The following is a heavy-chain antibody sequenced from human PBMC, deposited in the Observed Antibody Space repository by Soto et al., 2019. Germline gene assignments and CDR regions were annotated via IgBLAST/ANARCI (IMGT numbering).Heavy chain of an antibody. Sequence: SETLSLTCAASGGSISSGGYSWSWIRQPPGKGLEWIGYIYHSGSTYYNPSLKSRVTISVDRSKNQFSLKLSSVTAADTTVYYCARERQTSFDYWGQGTLVTVSS. CDR3: ARERQTSFDY. CDR2: IYHSGST. CDR1: GGSISSGGYS. J-gene: IGHJ4*02. V-gene: IGHV4-30-2*01.